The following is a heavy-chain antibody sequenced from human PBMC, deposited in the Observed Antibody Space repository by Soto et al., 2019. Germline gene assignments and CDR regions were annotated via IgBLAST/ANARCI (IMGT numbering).Heavy chain of an antibody. V-gene: IGHV1-3*04. D-gene: IGHD3-9*01. J-gene: IGHJ6*02. CDR1: GYTFATYA. CDR2: INTGNGYT. CDR3: TRVKSIFLNPDYYSYDMDV. Sequence: QVQLVQSGAEVKKPGASVKVSCKASGYTFATYAIHWVRQAPGQRLEWMGWINTGNGYTEYSQNFRGRVTITRDTSASTAYMELSSLRSEDTAMHYCTRVKSIFLNPDYYSYDMDVWGQGTTVTVAS.